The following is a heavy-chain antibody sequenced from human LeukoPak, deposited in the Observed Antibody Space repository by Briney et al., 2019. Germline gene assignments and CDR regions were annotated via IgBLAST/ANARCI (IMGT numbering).Heavy chain of an antibody. V-gene: IGHV1-58*02. CDR3: AASYYYDSSFSWFDP. Sequence: TSVKVSCKASGFTFTSSAMQWVRQARGQRLEWIGWIVVGSGNTNYAQKFQERVTITRDMSTSTAYMELSSPRSEDTAVYYCAASYYYDSSFSWFDPWGQGTLVTVSS. CDR2: IVVGSGNT. J-gene: IGHJ5*02. CDR1: GFTFTSSA. D-gene: IGHD3-22*01.